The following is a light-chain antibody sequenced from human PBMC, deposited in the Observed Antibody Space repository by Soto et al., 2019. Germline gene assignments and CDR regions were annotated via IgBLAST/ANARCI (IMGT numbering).Light chain of an antibody. CDR1: SSDVGGYNY. CDR2: DVT. CDR3: SSYTSGSTPLV. V-gene: IGLV2-14*01. J-gene: IGLJ3*02. Sequence: QSALTQPASVSGSPGQSITISCTGTSSDVGGYNYVSWYQQHPGKAPKLMIYDVTNRPSGVSNRFSGSKSGNTASLTISGRQAEDEADYYCSSYTSGSTPLVFGGGTKVTVL.